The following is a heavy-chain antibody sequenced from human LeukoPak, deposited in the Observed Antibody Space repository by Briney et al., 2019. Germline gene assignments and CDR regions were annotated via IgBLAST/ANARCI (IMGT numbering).Heavy chain of an antibody. CDR2: IYYSGST. Sequence: SETLSLTCTVSGGSISSYYWSWIRQPPGKGLEWIGYIYYSGSTNYNPSLKSRVTISVDTSKNQFSLKLSSVTAADTAVYYCARVTEDYYYGMDVWGKGTTVTVSS. D-gene: IGHD1-14*01. V-gene: IGHV4-59*01. CDR1: GGSISSYY. CDR3: ARVTEDYYYGMDV. J-gene: IGHJ6*04.